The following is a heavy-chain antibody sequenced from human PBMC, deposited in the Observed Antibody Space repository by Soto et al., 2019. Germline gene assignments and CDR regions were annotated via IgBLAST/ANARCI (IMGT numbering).Heavy chain of an antibody. CDR3: ARTYYDILTGYPINFDY. V-gene: IGHV4-34*01. J-gene: IGHJ4*02. Sequence: QVQLQQWGAGLLKPSETLSLTCAVYGGSFSGYYWSWIRQPPGKGLEWIGEINHSGSTNYNPSLKSRVTISVDTSKNQFSLKLSSVTAADTAVYYCARTYYDILTGYPINFDYWGQGTLVTVSS. CDR1: GGSFSGYY. CDR2: INHSGST. D-gene: IGHD3-9*01.